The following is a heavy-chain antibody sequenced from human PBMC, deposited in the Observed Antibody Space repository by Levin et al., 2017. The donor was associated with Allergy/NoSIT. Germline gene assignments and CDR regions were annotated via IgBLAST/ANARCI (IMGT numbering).Heavy chain of an antibody. CDR1: GFTFDDYA. CDR3: AKDISRQLEYLGY. V-gene: IGHV3-9*01. CDR2: ISWNSGSI. D-gene: IGHD6-6*01. Sequence: SCAASGFTFDDYAMHWVRQAPGKGLEWVSGISWNSGSIGYADSVKGRFTISRDNAKNSLYLQMNSLRAEDTALYYCAKDISRQLEYLGYWGQGTLVTVSS. J-gene: IGHJ4*02.